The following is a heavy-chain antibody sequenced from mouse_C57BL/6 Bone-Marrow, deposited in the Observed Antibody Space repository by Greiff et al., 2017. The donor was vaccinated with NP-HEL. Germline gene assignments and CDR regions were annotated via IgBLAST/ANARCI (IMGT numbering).Heavy chain of an antibody. J-gene: IGHJ2*01. V-gene: IGHV1-69*01. CDR3: AREGGLDDGYLNY. CDR2: IDPSDSYT. D-gene: IGHD2-3*01. Sequence: QVQLQQPGAELVMPGASVKLSCKASGYTFTSYWMHWVKQRPGQGLEWIGEIDPSDSYTNYNQKFKGKSTLTVDKSSSTAYMQLSSLTSEDSAVYYCAREGGLDDGYLNYWGQGTTLTVSS. CDR1: GYTFTSYW.